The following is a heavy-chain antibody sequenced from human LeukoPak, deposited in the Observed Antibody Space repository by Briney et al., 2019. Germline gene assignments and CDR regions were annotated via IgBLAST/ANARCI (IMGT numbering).Heavy chain of an antibody. Sequence: GGSLRLSCAASRFTFSSYWMHWVRQAPGKGLVWVSRINTDGSGTSYADSVKGRFTISRDNAKNTLYLQMNSLRAEDTAVYYCARGNAHAFDIWGQETMVTVSS. D-gene: IGHD1-1*01. CDR3: ARGNAHAFDI. CDR2: INTDGSGT. V-gene: IGHV3-74*01. CDR1: RFTFSSYW. J-gene: IGHJ3*02.